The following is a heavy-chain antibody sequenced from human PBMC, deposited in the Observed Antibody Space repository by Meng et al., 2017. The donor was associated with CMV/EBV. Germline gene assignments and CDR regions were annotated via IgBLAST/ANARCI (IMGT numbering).Heavy chain of an antibody. CDR2: ISYDGTYK. CDR3: ATSRFHGDFKDAVNI. V-gene: IGHV3-30-3*01. D-gene: IGHD2-21*01. CDR1: GFTLNSYT. Sequence: GGSLRLSCAASGFTLNSYTVHWVRQAPGKGLEWMAVISYDGTYKYYGDSVKGRFTVSRDNSKRSLYLQMNSLRPEDTAVYYCATSRFHGDFKDAVNIWGQGTLVTVSS. J-gene: IGHJ3*02.